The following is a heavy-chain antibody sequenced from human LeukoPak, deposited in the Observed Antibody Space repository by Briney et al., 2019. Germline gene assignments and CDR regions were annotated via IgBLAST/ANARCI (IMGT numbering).Heavy chain of an antibody. CDR1: GGTFSSYA. CDR3: ARGWYSSPLNNWFDP. D-gene: IGHD6-13*01. J-gene: IGHJ5*02. Sequence: SVKVSCKASGGTFSSYAISWVRQAPGQGLEWMGGIIPIFGTANYAQKFQGRVTITADESTSTAYMELSSLRSEDTAVYYCARGWYSSPLNNWFDPWGQGTLVTVSS. V-gene: IGHV1-69*13. CDR2: IIPIFGTA.